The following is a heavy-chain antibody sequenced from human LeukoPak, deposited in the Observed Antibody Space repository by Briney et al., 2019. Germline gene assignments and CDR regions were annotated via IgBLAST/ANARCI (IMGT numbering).Heavy chain of an antibody. CDR3: ARDRSQRAYSYGPDGE. Sequence: PGRSLRLSCAASGFTFSSYAMHWVRQPPGKGLEWVAVISYDGSNKFYADSVKGRFTISRDNSKNTLFLQMNSLRAEDTAVYYCARDRSQRAYSYGPDGEWGQGTLVTVSS. CDR1: GFTFSSYA. D-gene: IGHD5-18*01. J-gene: IGHJ4*02. V-gene: IGHV3-30*01. CDR2: ISYDGSNK.